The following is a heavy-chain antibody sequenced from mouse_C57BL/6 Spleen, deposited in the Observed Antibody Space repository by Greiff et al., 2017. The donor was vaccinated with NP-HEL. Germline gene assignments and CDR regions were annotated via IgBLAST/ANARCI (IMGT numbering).Heavy chain of an antibody. CDR1: GYTFTSDC. J-gene: IGHJ4*01. CDR2: IDPADSYT. CDR3: TTPSVCGYTMAY. D-gene: IGHD6-1*01. V-gene: IGHV1-59*01. Sequence: QVQLQQPGAELVRPGTSVKLSCKASGYTFTSDCMHWVKQRPGQGLEWIGVIDPADSYTNYNPKFKGKATLTVDTSSSTAYLQLSSLTSEDTAVYYCTTPSVCGYTMAYWGQGTSVTVSS.